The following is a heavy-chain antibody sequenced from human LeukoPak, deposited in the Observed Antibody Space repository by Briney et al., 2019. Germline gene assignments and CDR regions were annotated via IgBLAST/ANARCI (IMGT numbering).Heavy chain of an antibody. D-gene: IGHD5-12*01. CDR2: ISYDGSDK. Sequence: GGSLRLSCAASGFTFSSYAMYWVRQAPGKGLEGVAVISYDGSDKFYADSVKGRFTISRDSSKNTLYLQMNSLRPEDTAVYYCARARPSMWIDYWGQGTLVTVSS. CDR3: ARARPSMWIDY. V-gene: IGHV3-30*04. CDR1: GFTFSSYA. J-gene: IGHJ4*02.